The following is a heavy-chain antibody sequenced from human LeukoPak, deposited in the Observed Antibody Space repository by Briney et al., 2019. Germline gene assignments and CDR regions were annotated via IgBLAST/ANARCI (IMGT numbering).Heavy chain of an antibody. V-gene: IGHV3-21*01. CDR1: GFTFSSYS. CDR2: ISSSSSYI. J-gene: IGHJ4*02. CDR3: ASPPTMIVGR. Sequence: PGGSLRLSCAASGFTFSSYSMNWVRQAPGKGLEWVSSISSSSSYIYYADSVKGRFTISRDTAKNSLYLQMNSLRAEDTAVYYCASPPTMIVGRWGQGTLVTVSS. D-gene: IGHD3-22*01.